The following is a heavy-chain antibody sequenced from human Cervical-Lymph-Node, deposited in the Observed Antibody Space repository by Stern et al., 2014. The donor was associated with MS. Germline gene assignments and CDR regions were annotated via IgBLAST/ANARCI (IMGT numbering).Heavy chain of an antibody. Sequence: VQLVESGAEVKKPGASVKVSCKASGYTFTSYGISWVRQAPGQGLEWMGWISAYNGNTKYAQKLQGRVAMTTDTSTSTAYMELRSLRSDGTAVYYCARLPPRVRGALYYYYGMDVWGQGTTVTVSS. CDR3: ARLPPRVRGALYYYYGMDV. V-gene: IGHV1-18*01. D-gene: IGHD3-10*01. CDR1: GYTFTSYG. J-gene: IGHJ6*02. CDR2: ISAYNGNT.